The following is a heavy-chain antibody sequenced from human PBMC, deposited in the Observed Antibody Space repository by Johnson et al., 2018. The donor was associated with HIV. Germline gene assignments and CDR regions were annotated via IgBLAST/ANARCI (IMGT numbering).Heavy chain of an antibody. D-gene: IGHD6-6*01. J-gene: IGHJ3*02. CDR2: IGTAGDT. V-gene: IGHV3-13*01. Sequence: VQLVESGGGVVRPGGSLRLSCEVSGFTFDEYGMSWVRQATGNGLEWVSAIGTAGDTYYPGFVTGRFTLSRENAKNSLYLQMNSLRAGDTAVYYCARYSSSFDAFDIWGQGTMVTVSS. CDR1: GFTFDEYG. CDR3: ARYSSSFDAFDI.